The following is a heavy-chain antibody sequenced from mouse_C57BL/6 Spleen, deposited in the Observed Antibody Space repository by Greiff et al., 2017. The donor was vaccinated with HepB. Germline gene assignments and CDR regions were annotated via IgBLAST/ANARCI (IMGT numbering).Heavy chain of an antibody. CDR2: IDPANGNT. D-gene: IGHD1-1*01. V-gene: IGHV14-3*01. CDR3: ARNDGSSYRYLDV. Sequence: EVKLQESVAELVRPGASVKLSCTASGFNIKNTYMHWVKQRPEQGLEWIGRIDPANGNTKYAPKFQGKATITADTSSNTAYLQLSSLTSEDTAIYYCARNDGSSYRYLDVWGTGTTVTVSS. J-gene: IGHJ1*03. CDR1: GFNIKNTY.